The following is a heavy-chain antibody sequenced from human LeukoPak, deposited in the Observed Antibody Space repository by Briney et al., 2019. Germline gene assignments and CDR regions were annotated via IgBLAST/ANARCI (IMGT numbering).Heavy chain of an antibody. V-gene: IGHV4-59*01. J-gene: IGHJ4*02. D-gene: IGHD3-10*01. CDR1: GGSISSYY. CDR2: IYYSGST. CDR3: ARAHPGGQFGY. Sequence: PSETLSLTCTVSGGSISSYYWSWIRQPPGKGLEWIGYIYYSGSTNYNPSLKSRVTISVDTSKNQFSLKLSSVTAADTAVYYCARAHPGGQFGYWGQGTLVTVSS.